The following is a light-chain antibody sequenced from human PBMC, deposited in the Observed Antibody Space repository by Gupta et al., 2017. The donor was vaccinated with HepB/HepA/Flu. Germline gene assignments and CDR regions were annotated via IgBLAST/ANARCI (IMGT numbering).Light chain of an antibody. CDR1: ALPKQY. J-gene: IGLJ2*01. CDR3: QSADISGTYVL. Sequence: SYELTQPPSVSVSPGQTARITCSGDALPKQYAYWYQQKPGQAPVLVIYKDSERPSGVPGRFSGSSSETTVTLDISGVQAEDEADYYCQSADISGTYVLFGGGTKLTVL. V-gene: IGLV3-25*03. CDR2: KDS.